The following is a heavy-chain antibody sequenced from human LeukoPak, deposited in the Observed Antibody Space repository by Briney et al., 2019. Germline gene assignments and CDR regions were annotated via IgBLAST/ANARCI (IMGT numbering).Heavy chain of an antibody. CDR1: GYTFTSYD. V-gene: IGHV1-8*01. Sequence: GASVKVSCKASGYTFTSYDINWVRQATGQGLEWMGWMNPNSGNTGYAQKFQGRVTMTRNTSISIAYMELSSLRSEGTAVYYCARALPSSGWSELVLGNWFDPWGQGTLVTVSS. J-gene: IGHJ5*02. D-gene: IGHD6-19*01. CDR3: ARALPSSGWSELVLGNWFDP. CDR2: MNPNSGNT.